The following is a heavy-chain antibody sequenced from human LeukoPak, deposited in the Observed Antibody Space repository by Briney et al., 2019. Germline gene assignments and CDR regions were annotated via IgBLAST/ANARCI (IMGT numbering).Heavy chain of an antibody. CDR2: IKQDGSEK. Sequence: GGSLRLSCAASGFTFSSYWMSWVRQAPGKGLEWVANIKQDGSEKYYVDTVKGRFTISRDNAKNSLYLQMNSLRAEDTAVYYCARVEVDYYYGMDVWGQGTTVTVSS. J-gene: IGHJ6*02. CDR3: ARVEVDYYYGMDV. V-gene: IGHV3-7*01. CDR1: GFTFSSYW.